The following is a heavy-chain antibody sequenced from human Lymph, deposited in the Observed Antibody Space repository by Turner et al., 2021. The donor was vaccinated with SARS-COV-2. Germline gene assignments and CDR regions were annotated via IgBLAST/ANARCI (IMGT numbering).Heavy chain of an antibody. CDR2: INHSGST. D-gene: IGHD6-19*01. CDR1: GGSFSDYY. V-gene: IGHV4-34*01. CDR3: ARVVIAVAGTYPIQVYYYYGMDV. Sequence: QVQLQQWGAGLLKPSETLSLTCAVDGGSFSDYYWSGIRQPPGKGLGWMGEINHSGSTNYNPSLKSRVTISVDTSKNQFSLKLNSVTAADTAVYYCARVVIAVAGTYPIQVYYYYGMDVWGQGTTVTVSS. J-gene: IGHJ6*02.